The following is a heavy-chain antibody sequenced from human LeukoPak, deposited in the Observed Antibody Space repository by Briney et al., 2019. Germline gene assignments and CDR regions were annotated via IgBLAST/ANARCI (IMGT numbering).Heavy chain of an antibody. J-gene: IGHJ5*02. Sequence: PSETLSLTCTVSGGSISSSSYYWGWIRQPPGKGLEWIGSIYYSGSTYYNPSLKSRVTISVDTSKNQFSLKLSSVTAADTAVYYCARVVYSSSWYNWFDPWGQGTLVTVSS. CDR1: GGSISSSSYY. D-gene: IGHD6-13*01. CDR3: ARVVYSSSWYNWFDP. CDR2: IYYSGST. V-gene: IGHV4-39*07.